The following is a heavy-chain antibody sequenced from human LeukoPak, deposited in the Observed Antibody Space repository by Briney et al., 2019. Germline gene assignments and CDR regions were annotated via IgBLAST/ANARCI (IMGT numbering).Heavy chain of an antibody. CDR1: GFTFSSYG. CDR2: ISYDGSNK. Sequence: GGSLRLSCAASGFTFSSYGMHWVRQAPGKGLEWVAVISYDGSNKYYADSVKGRFTISRDNSKNTLYLQMNSLRAEDTAVYYCAREGYSSSWYGPFDYWGQGTLVTVSS. D-gene: IGHD6-13*01. J-gene: IGHJ4*02. CDR3: AREGYSSSWYGPFDY. V-gene: IGHV3-30*03.